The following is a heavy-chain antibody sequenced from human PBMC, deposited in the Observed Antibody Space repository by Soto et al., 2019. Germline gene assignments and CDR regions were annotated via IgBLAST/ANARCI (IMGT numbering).Heavy chain of an antibody. CDR3: AKGLGLRSNYYYYMDV. CDR1: GFTFSSYG. D-gene: IGHD3-16*01. Sequence: QVQLVESGGGVVQPGRSLRLSCAASGFTFSSYGMHWVRQAPGKGLEWVAVISYDGSNKYYADSVKGRFTISRDNSKNTLYLQMNSLRAEDTAVYYCAKGLGLRSNYYYYMDVWGNGTTVTVS. J-gene: IGHJ6*03. CDR2: ISYDGSNK. V-gene: IGHV3-30*18.